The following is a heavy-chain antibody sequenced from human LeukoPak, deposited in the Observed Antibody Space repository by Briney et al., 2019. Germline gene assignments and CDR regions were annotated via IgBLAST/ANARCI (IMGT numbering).Heavy chain of an antibody. CDR2: IYYSGST. V-gene: IGHV4-59*01. Sequence: SETLSLTCTVSGVSISSYYWSWIRQPPGKGLEWIGFIYYSGSTDFNPSLKSRVTISVDTSKNQFSLKLSSVTAADTAVYYCARSGSVDGAFDIWGQGTMVTVSS. CDR1: GVSISSYY. J-gene: IGHJ3*02. CDR3: ARSGSVDGAFDI. D-gene: IGHD3-10*01.